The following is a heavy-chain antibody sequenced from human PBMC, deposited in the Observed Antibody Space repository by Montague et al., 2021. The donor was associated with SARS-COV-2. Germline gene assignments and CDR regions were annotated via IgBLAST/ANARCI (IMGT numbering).Heavy chain of an antibody. V-gene: IGHV4-4*07. CDR3: ARDRSYCSGTSWYTGDYDYFLDF. J-gene: IGHJ4*03. CDR1: GGSISSYY. D-gene: IGHD2-2*02. Sequence: SETLSLTCTVSGGSISSYYWSWIRQPAGKGLDWIGRIYTSGSTDYNPSLKSRVNMSLDTSKNQFSLKLSSVTAADTAVYYCARDRSYCSGTSWYTGDYDYFLDFWGQGTLVTVSS. CDR2: IYTSGST.